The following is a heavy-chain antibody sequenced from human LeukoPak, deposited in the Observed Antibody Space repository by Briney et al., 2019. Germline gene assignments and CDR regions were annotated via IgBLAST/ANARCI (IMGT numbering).Heavy chain of an antibody. CDR2: ISYDGSNK. Sequence: GGSLRLSCAASGFNFSTYAMHWVRQAPGKGLEWVAVISYDGSNKYYADSVKGRFTISRDNSKNTLYLQMNSLRAEDTAVYYCAKAYSGSYLGDAFDIWGQGTMVTVSS. V-gene: IGHV3-30*04. CDR3: AKAYSGSYLGDAFDI. J-gene: IGHJ3*02. CDR1: GFNFSTYA. D-gene: IGHD1-26*01.